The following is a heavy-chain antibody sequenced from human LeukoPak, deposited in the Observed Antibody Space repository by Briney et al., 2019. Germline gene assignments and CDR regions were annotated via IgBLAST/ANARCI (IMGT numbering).Heavy chain of an antibody. CDR2: INHSGST. J-gene: IGHJ4*02. V-gene: IGHV4-34*01. Sequence: SETLSLTCAVYGGSFSGYYWSWFRQPPGKGLEWIGEINHSGSTNYNPSLKSRVTISVDTSKNQFSLKLSSVTAADTAIYYCARWRGSGWHLDYWGQGTLVTVSS. CDR3: ARWRGSGWHLDY. D-gene: IGHD6-19*01. CDR1: GGSFSGYY.